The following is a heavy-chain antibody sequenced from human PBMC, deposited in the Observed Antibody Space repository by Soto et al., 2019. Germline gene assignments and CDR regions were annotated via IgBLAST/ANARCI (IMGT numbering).Heavy chain of an antibody. J-gene: IGHJ4*02. D-gene: IGHD6-6*01. Sequence: PGGSLRLSCAASGFAFGGYYMTWIRQAPGKGLEWGSHISTASTYTNYADSVKGRFPIPRENAKNSLYLQMNSLRAEDTAVYYCAKELDVAARPGSQRLDYWGPGTLVTVSS. CDR3: AKELDVAARPGSQRLDY. V-gene: IGHV3-11*06. CDR2: ISTASTYT. CDR1: GFAFGGYY.